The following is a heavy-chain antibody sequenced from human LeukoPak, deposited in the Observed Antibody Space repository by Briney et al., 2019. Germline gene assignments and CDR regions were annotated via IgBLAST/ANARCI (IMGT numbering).Heavy chain of an antibody. D-gene: IGHD6-13*01. Sequence: ASVKVSCKVSGYTLTELSMHWVREAPGKGLEWMGGFDPEDGETIYAQKFQGRVTMTEDTSTDTAYVELSSLRSEDTAVYYCAIEYSSSWYRGTPSKDYWGQGTLVTVSS. V-gene: IGHV1-24*01. J-gene: IGHJ4*02. CDR3: AIEYSSSWYRGTPSKDY. CDR1: GYTLTELS. CDR2: FDPEDGET.